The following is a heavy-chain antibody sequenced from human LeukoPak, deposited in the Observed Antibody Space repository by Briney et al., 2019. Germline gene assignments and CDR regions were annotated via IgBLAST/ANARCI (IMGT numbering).Heavy chain of an antibody. CDR3: AINHQLSEYGMDV. D-gene: IGHD1-1*01. J-gene: IGHJ6*02. CDR2: IYYSGST. V-gene: IGHV4-59*01. Sequence: SETLSLTCTVSGCSISSYYWSWIRQPPGKGLEWIGYIYYSGSTNYNPSLKSRVTISVDTSKNQFSLKLSSVTAADTAVYYCAINHQLSEYGMDVWGQGTTVTVSS. CDR1: GCSISSYY.